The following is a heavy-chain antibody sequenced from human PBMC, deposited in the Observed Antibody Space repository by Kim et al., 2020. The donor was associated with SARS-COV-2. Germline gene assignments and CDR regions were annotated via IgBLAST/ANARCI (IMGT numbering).Heavy chain of an antibody. V-gene: IGHV3-7*03. CDR3: ARGAVDTAMETCFDY. D-gene: IGHD5-18*01. Sequence: DSVKGRFTISRDNAKNSLYLQMNSLRAEDTAVYYCARGAVDTAMETCFDYWCQGTLVTVSS. J-gene: IGHJ4*02.